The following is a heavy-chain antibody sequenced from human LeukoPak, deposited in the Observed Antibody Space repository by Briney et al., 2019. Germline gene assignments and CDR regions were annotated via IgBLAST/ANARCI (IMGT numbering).Heavy chain of an antibody. V-gene: IGHV3-15*04. CDR3: TTDEDWNYTRKDV. CDR1: GFTFNYAW. CDR2: TVSEIDGGTT. J-gene: IGHJ6*02. Sequence: GGSLRLSCAASGFTFNYAWMSWVRQVPGKGLEWVGQTVSEIDGGTTDYATPVKGRFTISRDDSKSTLYLQMNSLKIEDTAVYYCTTDEDWNYTRKDVWGQGATVIVSS. D-gene: IGHD1-7*01.